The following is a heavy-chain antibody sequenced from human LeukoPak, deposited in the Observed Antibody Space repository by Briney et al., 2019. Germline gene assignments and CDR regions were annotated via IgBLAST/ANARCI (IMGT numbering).Heavy chain of an antibody. D-gene: IGHD6-13*01. Sequence: SETLSLTCTVSGGSISNYYWSWIRQPPGKGLEWIGYIFYTGTTNYNSSLKSRVTISVDTSKSQFSLKLTSVTAADTAVYYCARRQSSSWSHFDYWGQGTLVTVSS. V-gene: IGHV4-59*08. CDR2: IFYTGTT. J-gene: IGHJ4*02. CDR3: ARRQSSSWSHFDY. CDR1: GGSISNYY.